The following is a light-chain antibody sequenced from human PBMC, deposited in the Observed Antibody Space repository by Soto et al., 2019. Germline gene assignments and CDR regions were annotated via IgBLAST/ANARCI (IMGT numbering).Light chain of an antibody. CDR1: SSDVGSYNL. J-gene: IGLJ3*02. V-gene: IGLV2-23*02. CDR2: EVS. Sequence: QSVLTQPASVSGSPGQSITISCTGTSSDVGSYNLVSWYQQHPSKAPKLMIYEVSKRPSGVSNRFSGSKSGNTASLTISGLQAEDEADYYCCSYAGSSTTWVFGGGTKLTVL. CDR3: CSYAGSSTTWV.